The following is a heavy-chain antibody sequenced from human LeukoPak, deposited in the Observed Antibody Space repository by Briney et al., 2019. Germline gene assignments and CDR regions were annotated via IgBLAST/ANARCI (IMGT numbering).Heavy chain of an antibody. Sequence: GGSLRLSCAASGFSFSGYWMTWVRQAPGRGLEWVANIKQDGSETSYVTSVRGRFTISRDNAKNSLYLQMNNLRVEDTAVYFCAREEVRSFDNWGQGTLVTVSS. V-gene: IGHV3-7*03. CDR1: GFSFSGYW. D-gene: IGHD5-24*01. CDR3: AREEVRSFDN. CDR2: IKQDGSET. J-gene: IGHJ4*02.